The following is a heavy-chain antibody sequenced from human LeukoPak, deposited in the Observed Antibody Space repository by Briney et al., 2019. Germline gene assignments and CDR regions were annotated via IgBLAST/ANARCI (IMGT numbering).Heavy chain of an antibody. Sequence: GGSLRLSCAASGFSFSSYAMSWVRQAPGKGLEWVSGLLSSGASTYYADSVKGRFTISRDNSKNTLFLQMDSLRDDDTAVYYCAKAHDSSGYILRDSDYWGQGTLVTVSS. D-gene: IGHD3-22*01. CDR3: AKAHDSSGYILRDSDY. V-gene: IGHV3-23*01. J-gene: IGHJ4*02. CDR1: GFSFSSYA. CDR2: LLSSGAST.